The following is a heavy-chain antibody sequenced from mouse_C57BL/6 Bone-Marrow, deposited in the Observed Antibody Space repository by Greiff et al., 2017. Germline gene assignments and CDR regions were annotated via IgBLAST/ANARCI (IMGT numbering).Heavy chain of an antibody. J-gene: IGHJ2*01. CDR1: GYTFTDYY. CDR2: INPNNGGT. CDR3: ARSHLDY. Sequence: EVQLQQSGPELVKPGASVKISCKASGYTFTDYYMNWVKQSHGKSLEWIGDINPNNGGTSYNQKFKGKATLTVDKSSSTAYMELRSLTSEDSAVYYCARSHLDYWGQGTTLTVSS. V-gene: IGHV1-26*01.